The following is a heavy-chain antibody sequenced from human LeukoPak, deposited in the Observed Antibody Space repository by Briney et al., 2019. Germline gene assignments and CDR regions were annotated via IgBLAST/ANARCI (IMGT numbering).Heavy chain of an antibody. Sequence: PSETLSLTCAVSGYSSSSGYYWGWIRQPPGKGLEWIESFYHSGSTFYNPSLKSRVTISADTSKNQFSLTLSSVTAADTAVYYCARPQGVTAMAGFDIWGQGTMVTVSS. CDR1: GYSSSSGYY. J-gene: IGHJ3*02. CDR2: FYHSGST. V-gene: IGHV4-38-2*01. D-gene: IGHD2-2*01. CDR3: ARPQGVTAMAGFDI.